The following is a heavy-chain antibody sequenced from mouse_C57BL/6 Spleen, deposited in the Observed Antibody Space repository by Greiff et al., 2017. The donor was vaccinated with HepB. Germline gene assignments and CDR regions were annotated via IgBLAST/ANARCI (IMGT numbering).Heavy chain of an antibody. CDR1: GYAFTNYL. CDR2: INPGSGGT. D-gene: IGHD1-1*01. CDR3: ARGNYYGSGFAY. V-gene: IGHV1-54*01. Sequence: VQRVESGAELVRPGTSVKVSCKASGYAFTNYLIEWVKQRPGQGLEWIGVINPGSGGTNYNEKFKGKATLTADKSSSTAYMQLSSLTSEDSAVYFCARGNYYGSGFAYWGQGTLVTVSA. J-gene: IGHJ3*01.